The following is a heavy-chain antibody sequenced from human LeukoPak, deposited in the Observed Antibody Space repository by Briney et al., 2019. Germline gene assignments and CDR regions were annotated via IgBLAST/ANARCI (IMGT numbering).Heavy chain of an antibody. V-gene: IGHV4-59*01. CDR1: GAYFTNYY. D-gene: IGHD3-22*01. CDR2: IYYSGST. J-gene: IGHJ4*02. CDR3: ARVTGYVIEDYFDY. Sequence: SETLSLTCTVSGAYFTNYYWSFIRQPPGKGLEWIGYIYYSGSTNYNPSLKSRVTISVDTSKNQFSLKLSSVTAADTAMYYCARVTGYVIEDYFDYWGQGTLVTVSS.